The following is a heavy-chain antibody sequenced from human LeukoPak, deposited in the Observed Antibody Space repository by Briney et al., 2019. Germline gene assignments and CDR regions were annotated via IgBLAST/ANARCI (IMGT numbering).Heavy chain of an antibody. CDR2: LSGSGGST. CDR1: GFTFSSYA. CDR3: ARAAPPYTGGYYFDD. Sequence: GGSLRLSCAASGFTFSSYAMSWVRQAPGKGLEWVSTLSGSGGSTYYADSVKDRFTIFRDNSKITLYLQMNSLRAEDTAVYYCARAAPPYTGGYYFDDWGHGTLVTVYS. J-gene: IGHJ4*01. V-gene: IGHV3-23*01. D-gene: IGHD1-26*01.